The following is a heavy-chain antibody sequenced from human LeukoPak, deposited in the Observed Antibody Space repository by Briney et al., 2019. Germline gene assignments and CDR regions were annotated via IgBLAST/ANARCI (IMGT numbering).Heavy chain of an antibody. CDR1: GFTFSSYA. J-gene: IGHJ3*02. CDR2: INHSGST. Sequence: GSLRLSCAASGFTFSSYAMSWVRQPPGKGLEWIGEINHSGSTNYNPSLKSRVTISVDTSKNQFSLKLSSVTAADTAVYYCASQAGVTAIHYAFDIWGQGTMVTVSS. D-gene: IGHD2-21*02. V-gene: IGHV4-34*01. CDR3: ASQAGVTAIHYAFDI.